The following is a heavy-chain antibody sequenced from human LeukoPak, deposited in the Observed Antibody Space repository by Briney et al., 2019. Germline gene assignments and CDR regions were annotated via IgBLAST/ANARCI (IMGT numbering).Heavy chain of an antibody. J-gene: IGHJ4*02. V-gene: IGHV4-59*12. CDR2: MYYSGST. CDR1: GGSIRSYY. D-gene: IGHD6-6*01. CDR3: ARVQYSSSVDS. Sequence: SETLSLTCTVSGGSIRSYYWSWIRQPPGKGLEWIGYMYYSGSTSYNPSLKSRVTISVDTSKNQFSLKLSSVTAADTAVYYCARVQYSSSVDSWGQGTLVTVSS.